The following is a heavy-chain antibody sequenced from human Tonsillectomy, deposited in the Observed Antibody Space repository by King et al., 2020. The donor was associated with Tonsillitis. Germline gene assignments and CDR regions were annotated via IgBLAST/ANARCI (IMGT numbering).Heavy chain of an antibody. CDR3: ARVRDSSGYSFDY. CDR1: GGSISSGGYS. J-gene: IGHJ4*02. CDR2: IYYSGST. D-gene: IGHD3-22*01. V-gene: IGHV4-30-4*07. Sequence: QLQELGPGLVKPSQTLSLTCAVSGGSISSGGYSWSWIRQPPGKGLEWIGYIYYSGSTYYNPSLKSRVTISVDTSKNQFSLKLSSVTAADTAVYYCARVRDSSGYSFDYWGQGTLVTVSS.